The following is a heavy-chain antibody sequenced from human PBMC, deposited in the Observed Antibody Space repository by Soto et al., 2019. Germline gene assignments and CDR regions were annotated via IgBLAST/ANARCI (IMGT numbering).Heavy chain of an antibody. CDR3: AREWGRYYDSSGYLTGYFDY. CDR2: IYYSGST. V-gene: IGHV4-59*01. D-gene: IGHD3-22*01. Sequence: ETLSLTCTVSGGSISSYYWSWIRQPPGKGLEWIGYIYYSGSTNYNPSLKSRVTISVDTSKNQFSLKLSSVTAADTAVYYCAREWGRYYDSSGYLTGYFDYWGQGTLVTVSS. CDR1: GGSISSYY. J-gene: IGHJ4*02.